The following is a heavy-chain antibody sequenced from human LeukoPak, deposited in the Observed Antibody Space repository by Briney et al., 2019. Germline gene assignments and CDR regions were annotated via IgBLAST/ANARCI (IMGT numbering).Heavy chain of an antibody. V-gene: IGHV3-23*01. J-gene: IGHJ4*02. CDR2: ISGSGGST. CDR1: GFTFSSYG. CDR3: AKDLRDDYGGNSGGY. Sequence: GGTLRLSCAASGFTFSSYGMSWVRQAPGKGLEWVSAISGSGGSTYYADSVKGRFTISRDNPKNTLYLQMNSLRAEDTAVYYCAKDLRDDYGGNSGGYWGQGTLVTVSS. D-gene: IGHD4-23*01.